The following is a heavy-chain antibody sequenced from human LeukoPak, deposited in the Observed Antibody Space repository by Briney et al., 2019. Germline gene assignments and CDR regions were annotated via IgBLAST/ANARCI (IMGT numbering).Heavy chain of an antibody. J-gene: IGHJ5*02. CDR3: ARVWAGWFDP. Sequence: SETLSLTCAVYGGSFSGYYWSWLRQPPGQGLEWIGEINHSGSTNYNPSLKSRVTISVDTSKNQFSLKLSSVTAADTAVYYCARVWAGWFDPWGQGTLVTVSS. V-gene: IGHV4-34*01. CDR2: INHSGST. CDR1: GGSFSGYY. D-gene: IGHD3-16*01.